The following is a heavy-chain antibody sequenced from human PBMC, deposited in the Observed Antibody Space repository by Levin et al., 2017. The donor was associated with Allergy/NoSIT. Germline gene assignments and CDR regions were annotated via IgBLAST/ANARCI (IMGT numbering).Heavy chain of an antibody. Sequence: QSGGSLRLSCAASGFTFSSYAMHWVRQAPGKGLEWVAVISYDGSNKYYADSVKGRFTISRDNSKNTLYLQMNSLRAEDTAVYYCASSVATTLGRGPPWGQGTLVTVSS. V-gene: IGHV3-30-3*01. D-gene: IGHD5-12*01. CDR3: ASSVATTLGRGPP. CDR1: GFTFSSYA. CDR2: ISYDGSNK. J-gene: IGHJ5*02.